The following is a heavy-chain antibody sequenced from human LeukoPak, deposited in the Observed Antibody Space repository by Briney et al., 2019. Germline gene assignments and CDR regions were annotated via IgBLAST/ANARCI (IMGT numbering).Heavy chain of an antibody. Sequence: SVKVSCKASGLTFTSSAMQWVRQARGQRLEWIGWIVVGSGNTNYAQKFQERVTITRDMSTSTAYMELSSLRSEDTAVYYCAAVGHNVDTGTSVDYWGQGTLVTVSS. CDR3: AAVGHNVDTGTSVDY. V-gene: IGHV1-58*02. CDR1: GLTFTSSA. D-gene: IGHD5-18*01. CDR2: IVVGSGNT. J-gene: IGHJ4*02.